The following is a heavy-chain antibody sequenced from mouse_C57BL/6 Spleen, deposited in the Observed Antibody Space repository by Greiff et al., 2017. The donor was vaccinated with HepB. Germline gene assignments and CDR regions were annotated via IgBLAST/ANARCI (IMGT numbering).Heavy chain of an antibody. J-gene: IGHJ2*01. V-gene: IGHV3-6*01. CDR3: ARLWPDGNYGDY. CDR1: GYSITSGYY. D-gene: IGHD2-1*01. Sequence: EVKLLESGPGLVKPSQSLSLTCSVTGYSITSGYYWNWIRQFPGNKLEWMGYISYDGSNNYNPSLKNRISITRDTSKNQFFLKLNSVTTEDTATYYCARLWPDGNYGDYWGQGTTLTVSS. CDR2: ISYDGSN.